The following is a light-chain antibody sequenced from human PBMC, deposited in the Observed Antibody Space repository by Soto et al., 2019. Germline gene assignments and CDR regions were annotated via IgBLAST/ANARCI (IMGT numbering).Light chain of an antibody. Sequence: EIVMTQSPATLSVSPGERATLSCRASQSVSSNLAWYQQKPGQAPRLLISGASTGATGIPARFSGSGSGTDFTLTINSLQSEDSAVYYCQQYYTWPVTFGGGTKVDIK. CDR2: GAS. CDR1: QSVSSN. V-gene: IGKV3-15*01. J-gene: IGKJ4*01. CDR3: QQYYTWPVT.